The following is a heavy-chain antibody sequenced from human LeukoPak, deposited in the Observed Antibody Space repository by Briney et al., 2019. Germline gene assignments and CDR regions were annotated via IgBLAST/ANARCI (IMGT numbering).Heavy chain of an antibody. CDR2: ISGRGSST. CDR3: AKTMGTSWDFDY. D-gene: IGHD2-2*01. V-gene: IGHV3-23*01. CDR1: GFTFSSYV. J-gene: IGHJ4*02. Sequence: GGSLRLSCAASGFTFSSYVMSWVRQAPGKGLEWVSGISGRGSSTYYADSVKGRFTISRDNSKNTLYLQMNSLRAEDTALYYCAKTMGTSWDFDYWGQGTLVTVSS.